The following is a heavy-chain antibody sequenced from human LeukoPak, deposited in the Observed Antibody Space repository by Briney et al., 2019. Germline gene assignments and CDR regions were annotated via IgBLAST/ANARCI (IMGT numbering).Heavy chain of an antibody. CDR2: INPNSGGT. V-gene: IGHV1-2*02. J-gene: IGHJ4*02. CDR1: GYTFTGFY. Sequence: ASVRVSCKASGYTFTGFYMNWVRQAPGQGLEWMGSINPNSGGTNYAQKFQGRVTLTRDTSISTAYMELSRLRSDDSAVYYCASGTYSDYWGRGTLVTVSS. CDR3: ASGTYSDY. D-gene: IGHD1-26*01.